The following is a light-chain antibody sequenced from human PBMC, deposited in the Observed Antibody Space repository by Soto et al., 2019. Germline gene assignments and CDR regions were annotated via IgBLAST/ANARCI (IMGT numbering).Light chain of an antibody. CDR3: SSFTSRDTVL. Sequence: QSALTQPASVSGSPGQSITISCTGTSNDIGGFNYVSWYQQHPGKAPKLIIYGVGNRPSELSNRFSGSKSGNTASLTISGVQAEDEADYYCSSFTSRDTVLFGGGTKLTVL. CDR2: GVG. CDR1: SNDIGGFNY. J-gene: IGLJ2*01. V-gene: IGLV2-14*01.